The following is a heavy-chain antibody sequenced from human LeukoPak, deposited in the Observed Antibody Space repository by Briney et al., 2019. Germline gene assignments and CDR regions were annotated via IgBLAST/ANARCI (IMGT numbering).Heavy chain of an antibody. Sequence: SETLSLTCTVSSGSISSYYWIWIPQPPGKGLEWIGYIYYSGSTNYNPSLKSRVTMSIDTSKNQFSLKQSSVTAADTAVYYCARWSGYALDWGQGTLVTVSS. V-gene: IGHV4-59*01. CDR1: SGSISSYY. CDR2: IYYSGST. J-gene: IGHJ4*02. D-gene: IGHD2-2*01. CDR3: ARWSGYALD.